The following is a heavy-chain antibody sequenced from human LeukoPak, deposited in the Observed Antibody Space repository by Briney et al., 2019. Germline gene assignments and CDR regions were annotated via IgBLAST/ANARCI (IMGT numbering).Heavy chain of an antibody. CDR1: GGSFYGYY. J-gene: IGHJ5*02. CDR2: INHSGSP. D-gene: IGHD5-18*01. CDR3: ARQGGSYGRYNWFDP. Sequence: SETQSLPCGVYGGSFYGYYWRWLRQPTGKAREWFGEINHSGSPNYSPSLKSRVHIPVDTSKKQFSLKLSSVTAVDTAVYYCARQGGSYGRYNWFDPWGQGTLVTVSS. V-gene: IGHV4-34*01.